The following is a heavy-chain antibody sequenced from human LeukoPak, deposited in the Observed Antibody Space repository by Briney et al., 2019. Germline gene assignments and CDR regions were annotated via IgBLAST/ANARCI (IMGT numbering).Heavy chain of an antibody. J-gene: IGHJ4*02. D-gene: IGHD3-10*01. CDR2: INPSGGST. V-gene: IGHV1-46*01. Sequence: ASVKVSCKASGYTFTSYYMHWVRQAPEQGLEWMGIINPSGGSTSYAQKFQGRVTMTRDTSTSTVYMELSSLRSEDTAVYYCARDHEYYYGSGSYYPGGCDYWGQGTLVTVSS. CDR1: GYTFTSYY. CDR3: ARDHEYYYGSGSYYPGGCDY.